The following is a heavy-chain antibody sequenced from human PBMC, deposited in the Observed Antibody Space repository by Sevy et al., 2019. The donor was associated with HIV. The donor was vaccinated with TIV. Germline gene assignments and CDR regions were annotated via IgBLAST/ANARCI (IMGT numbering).Heavy chain of an antibody. Sequence: GGSLRLSCGASGFTFNTYAMSWVRQTPRKGLEWVASIGGRGSATIYADSVKGRFTISRDNSRNILYLQLNSLRVEDSALYYCAKHFIPDISDGWFFDVWGRGTLVIVSS. V-gene: IGHV3-23*01. J-gene: IGHJ2*01. CDR1: GFTFNTYA. D-gene: IGHD3-9*01. CDR2: IGGRGSAT. CDR3: AKHFIPDISDGWFFDV.